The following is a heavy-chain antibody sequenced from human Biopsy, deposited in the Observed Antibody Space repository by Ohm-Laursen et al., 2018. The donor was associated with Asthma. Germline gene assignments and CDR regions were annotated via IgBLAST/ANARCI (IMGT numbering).Heavy chain of an antibody. CDR1: GFTFSSYG. J-gene: IGHJ6*02. CDR3: ARGGLGYCSSTSCYQNYYYGMDV. CDR2: IWNDGSNK. Sequence: SLRLSCSASGFTFSSYGMHWVRQAPGKGLEWVAVIWNDGSNKYYADSVKGRFTISRDNSKNTLYLQMNSLRAEDTAMYYCARGGLGYCSSTSCYQNYYYGMDVWGQGTTVTVSS. V-gene: IGHV3-33*01. D-gene: IGHD2-2*01.